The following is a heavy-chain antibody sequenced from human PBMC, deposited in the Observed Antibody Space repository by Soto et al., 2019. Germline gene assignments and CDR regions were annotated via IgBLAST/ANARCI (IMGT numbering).Heavy chain of an antibody. D-gene: IGHD3-10*01. CDR1: GFTFSSYA. V-gene: IGHV3-23*01. CDR3: AKVRSMVRGVIIPPSDY. Sequence: GGSLRLSCAASGFTFSSYAMSWVRQAPGKGLEWVSAISGSGGSTYYADSVKGRFTISRDNSKNTLYLQMNSLRAEDTAVYYCAKVRSMVRGVIIPPSDYWGQGTRVTVSS. J-gene: IGHJ4*02. CDR2: ISGSGGST.